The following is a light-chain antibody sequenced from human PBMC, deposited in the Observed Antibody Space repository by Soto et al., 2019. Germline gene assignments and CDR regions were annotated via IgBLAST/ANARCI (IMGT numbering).Light chain of an antibody. CDR1: QSINTY. CDR3: QQYGSSHT. Sequence: EIVMTQSPAPLSVSPGERATLSCRASQSINTYLAWYQQKPGQAPRLLIYDASKRATGIPARFSGSGAGAYFNLTISRLEPADFGVYYCQQYGSSHTFGQGTRLEI. CDR2: DAS. V-gene: IGKV3D-11*02. J-gene: IGKJ5*01.